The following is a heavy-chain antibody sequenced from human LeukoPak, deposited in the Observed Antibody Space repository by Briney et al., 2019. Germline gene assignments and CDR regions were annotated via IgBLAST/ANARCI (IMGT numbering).Heavy chain of an antibody. J-gene: IGHJ3*02. CDR1: GFTFSSYW. V-gene: IGHV3-21*01. Sequence: GGSLRLSCAASGFTFSSYWMSWVRQAPGKGLEWVSSISSSSSYIYYADSVKGRFTISRDNAKNSLYLQMNSLRAEDTAVYYCARDWFPGTIRSHAFDIWGQGTMVTVSS. CDR3: ARDWFPGTIRSHAFDI. D-gene: IGHD1-1*01. CDR2: ISSSSSYI.